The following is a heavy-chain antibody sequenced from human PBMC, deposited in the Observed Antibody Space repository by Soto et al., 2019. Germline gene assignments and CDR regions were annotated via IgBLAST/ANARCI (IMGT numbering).Heavy chain of an antibody. V-gene: IGHV1-69*06. J-gene: IGHJ5*02. CDR3: ARRAWGYDNWFDP. CDR2: IIPIFGTA. Sequence: SVKVSGKASGGTFSSYSISWVRQAPGQGLEWMGGIIPIFGTANYAQKFQGRVTITADKSTSTAYMELSSLRSEDTAVYYCARRAWGYDNWFDPWGQGTLVTVSS. D-gene: IGHD5-12*01. CDR1: GGTFSSYS.